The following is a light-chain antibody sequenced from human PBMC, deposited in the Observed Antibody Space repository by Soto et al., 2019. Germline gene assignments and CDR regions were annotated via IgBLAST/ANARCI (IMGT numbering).Light chain of an antibody. CDR2: EVS. CDR3: SSYTTSSTLIV. CDR1: SSDIGGYNY. J-gene: IGLJ2*01. Sequence: QSVLTQPASVSESPGQSITISCTGTSSDIGGYNYVSWYQQHPGKAPKPMIYEVSNRPSGVSNRFSGSKSGNTASLTISGLQAEDEADYYCSSYTTSSTLIVFGGGTQLTVL. V-gene: IGLV2-14*01.